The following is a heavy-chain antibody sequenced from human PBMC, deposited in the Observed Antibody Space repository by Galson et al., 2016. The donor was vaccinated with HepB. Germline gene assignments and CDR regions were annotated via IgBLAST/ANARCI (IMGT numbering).Heavy chain of an antibody. J-gene: IGHJ3*01. CDR1: GGSIGSTDSY. V-gene: IGHV4-39*07. CDR2: IYESGTT. CDR3: ARHIAVSGTRGFDV. D-gene: IGHD6-19*01. Sequence: SETLSLTCTVSGGSIGSTDSYWGWIRQPPGKGLEWIGEIYESGTTYYNPSLSSRVTVSMDKSNNHLSLRLESVTAADTAVYFCARHIAVSGTRGFDVWGQGTMVTVSS.